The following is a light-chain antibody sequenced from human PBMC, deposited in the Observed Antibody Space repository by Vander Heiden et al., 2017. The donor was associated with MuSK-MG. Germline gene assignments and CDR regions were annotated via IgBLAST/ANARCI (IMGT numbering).Light chain of an antibody. CDR3: QQYDRWPPYT. J-gene: IGKJ2*01. CDR2: GAP. V-gene: IGKV3-15*01. Sequence: EVVMTQSPATLSVSPGERATLSCRASQSVDTNLAWYQQKPGQAPSLLIYGAPSRATGVPARFSGSGSGTEFTLTIASLQSEDSAVYYCQQYDRWPPYTFGQGTKLEIK. CDR1: QSVDTN.